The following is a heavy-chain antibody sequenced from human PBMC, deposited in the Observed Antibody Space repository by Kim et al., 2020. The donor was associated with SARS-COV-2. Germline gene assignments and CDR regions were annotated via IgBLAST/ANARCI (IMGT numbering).Heavy chain of an antibody. CDR2: T. Sequence: TYYADSVKGRFTISRDNSKNTLYRQMNSPRAEDTAVYYCARDRGSSGVDCWGQGTLVTVSS. CDR3: ARDRGSSGVDC. J-gene: IGHJ4*02. V-gene: IGHV3-66*01. D-gene: IGHD3-22*01.